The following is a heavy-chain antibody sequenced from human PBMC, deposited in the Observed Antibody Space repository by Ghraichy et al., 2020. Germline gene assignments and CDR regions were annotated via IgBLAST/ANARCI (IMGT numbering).Heavy chain of an antibody. CDR1: GGSFSGYY. D-gene: IGHD3-3*01. Sequence: SETLSLTCAVYGGSFSGYYWSWIRQPPGKGLEWIGEINHSGSTNYNPSLKSRVTISVDTSKNQFSLKLSSVTAADTAVYYCAREVRYDFWSGYYREAYYYYYGMDVWGQGTTVTVSS. CDR2: INHSGST. CDR3: AREVRYDFWSGYYREAYYYYYGMDV. J-gene: IGHJ6*02. V-gene: IGHV4-34*01.